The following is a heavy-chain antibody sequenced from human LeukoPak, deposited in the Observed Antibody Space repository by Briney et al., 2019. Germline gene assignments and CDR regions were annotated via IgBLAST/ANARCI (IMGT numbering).Heavy chain of an antibody. CDR2: ISAYNGNT. CDR3: ARQKNYYDSSGYSD. Sequence: GASVKVSCKASGYTFTSYGISWVRQAPGQGLEWMGWISAYNGNTNYAQKLQGRVTMTTDTSTSTAYMELRSLRSDDTAVYYCARQKNYYDSSGYSDRGQGTLVTVSS. J-gene: IGHJ4*02. CDR1: GYTFTSYG. V-gene: IGHV1-18*01. D-gene: IGHD3-22*01.